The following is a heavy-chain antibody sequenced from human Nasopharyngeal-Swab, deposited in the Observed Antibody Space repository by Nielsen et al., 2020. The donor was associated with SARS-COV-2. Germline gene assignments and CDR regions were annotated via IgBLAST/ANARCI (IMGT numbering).Heavy chain of an antibody. D-gene: IGHD2-15*01. CDR2: INHSGST. CDR1: GGSLSGYY. J-gene: IGHJ4*02. Sequence: SETLSLTCAVYGGSLSGYYWSWIRQPPGKGLEWIGEINHSGSTNYNPSLKSRVTISVDTSKNQFSLKLSSVTAADTAVYYCARFGPGGTRVDYWGQGTLVTVSS. V-gene: IGHV4-34*01. CDR3: ARFGPGGTRVDY.